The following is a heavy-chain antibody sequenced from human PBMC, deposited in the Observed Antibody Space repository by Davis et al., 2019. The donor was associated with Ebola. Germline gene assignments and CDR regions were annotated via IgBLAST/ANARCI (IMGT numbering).Heavy chain of an antibody. CDR3: AALLGPQIHHGTFHY. V-gene: IGHV4-34*12. D-gene: IGHD3-16*01. CDR1: GGSFSGYY. CDR2: IFHTGRT. Sequence: PSETLSLTCAVYGGSFSGYYWSWIRQSPGKGLEWIGEIFHTGRTNYNPSPKSRVSISLDTSKNQFFLRLNSVTAADTAVYFCAALLGPQIHHGTFHYWGQGALVTVSS. J-gene: IGHJ4*02.